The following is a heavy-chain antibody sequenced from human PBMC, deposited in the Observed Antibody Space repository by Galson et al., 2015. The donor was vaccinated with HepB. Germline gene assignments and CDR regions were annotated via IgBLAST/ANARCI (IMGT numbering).Heavy chain of an antibody. CDR3: ISSHNLGAYGGLETFDS. D-gene: IGHD3-16*01. CDR1: RYSLTEVS. J-gene: IGHJ3*01. Sequence: SVKVSCKVSRYSLTEVSIHWVRQAPGKGFEWMGGSDPEEDVTIYAQKFQGRAIIAEDTSTETAYMELSSLTSEDTAVYYCISSHNLGAYGGLETFDSWGQGTMVSVSS. CDR2: SDPEEDVT. V-gene: IGHV1-24*01.